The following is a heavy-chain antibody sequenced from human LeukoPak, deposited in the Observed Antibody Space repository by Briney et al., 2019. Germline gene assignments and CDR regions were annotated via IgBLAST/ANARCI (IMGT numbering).Heavy chain of an antibody. J-gene: IGHJ4*02. V-gene: IGHV3-30*03. CDR3: ARGAEGAFDY. CDR2: ISYDGSNK. D-gene: IGHD3-16*01. Sequence: AGGSLRLSCAASGFTFSSYSMNWVRQAPGKGLEWVAVISYDGSNKYYADSVKGRFTISRDNSKNTLYLQMNSLRAEDTAVYYCARGAEGAFDYWGQGTLVTVSS. CDR1: GFTFSSYS.